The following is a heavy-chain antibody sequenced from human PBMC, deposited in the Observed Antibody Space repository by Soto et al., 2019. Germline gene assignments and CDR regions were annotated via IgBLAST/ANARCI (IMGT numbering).Heavy chain of an antibody. D-gene: IGHD6-19*01. Sequence: QVHLVQSGAEVKKPGSSVKVSCKAPGGSFSNYIFAWVRQAPGQGLEWMGGTIPMFATAQYAQKLQGRVTITADESTSTVYMVLTSLTSDDTAVYYCARGLFGQQWLVGFDTWGQGTLVTVSS. V-gene: IGHV1-69*01. J-gene: IGHJ4*02. CDR2: TIPMFATA. CDR3: ARGLFGQQWLVGFDT. CDR1: GGSFSNYI.